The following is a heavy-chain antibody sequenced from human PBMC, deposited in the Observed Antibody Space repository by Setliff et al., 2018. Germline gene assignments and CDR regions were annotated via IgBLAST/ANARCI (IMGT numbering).Heavy chain of an antibody. CDR1: GDSISSSSYY. D-gene: IGHD3-3*01. CDR3: ARMSGFQYIDV. Sequence: SETLSLTCSVSGDSISSSSYYWSWIRQPPGKGLEWIGEINHSGSTNYNPSLKSRVTISLDTSKNQFSLSLTSVTAEDTAVYYCARMSGFQYIDVWDKGTTVTVSS. J-gene: IGHJ6*03. CDR2: INHSGST. V-gene: IGHV4-39*07.